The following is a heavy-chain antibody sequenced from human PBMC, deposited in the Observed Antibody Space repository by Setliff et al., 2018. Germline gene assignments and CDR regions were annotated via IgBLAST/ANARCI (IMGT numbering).Heavy chain of an antibody. CDR3: ARTGTYRYFDY. Sequence: SETLSLTCTVSGASISSGNYYWAWIRQPPGKGLEWIGRIHYRGTTYSKASLASRLTISVDTAKNQFSLKLTSVTAADTAVYYCARTGTYRYFDYWGQGTRVTVSS. V-gene: IGHV4-39*01. D-gene: IGHD1-1*01. CDR1: GASISSGNYY. J-gene: IGHJ4*02. CDR2: IHYRGTT.